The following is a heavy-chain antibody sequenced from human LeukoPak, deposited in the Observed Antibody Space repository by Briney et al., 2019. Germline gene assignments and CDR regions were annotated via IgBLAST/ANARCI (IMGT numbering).Heavy chain of an antibody. Sequence: SETLSLTCTVSGGSISSYLWSWIRQPAGKGLEWIGRIYSTGDTSYNPSLKSRLTMSIDTSKNQFSLKLSSVTAADTAVYYCGGYGSGINYPFTWGQGTLVTISS. CDR2: IYSTGDT. J-gene: IGHJ4*02. D-gene: IGHD3-10*01. CDR3: GGYGSGINYPFT. CDR1: GGSISSYL. V-gene: IGHV4-4*07.